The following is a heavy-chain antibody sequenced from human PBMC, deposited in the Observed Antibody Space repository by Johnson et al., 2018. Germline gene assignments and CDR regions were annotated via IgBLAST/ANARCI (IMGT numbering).Heavy chain of an antibody. CDR3: ARVRAAGTHNYYYYMDV. J-gene: IGHJ6*03. CDR2: IGTAGDT. CDR1: GFTFSSSD. V-gene: IGHV3-13*01. D-gene: IGHD6-13*01. Sequence: VQLVQSGGGLVQPGGSLRLSCAASGFTFSSSDMPWVRHATGKGLEWVSAIGTAGDTYFPGSVKGRFTIPRENAKTSLYLQMNSLRAGDTAVYYCARVRAAGTHNYYYYMDVWGKGTTVTVS.